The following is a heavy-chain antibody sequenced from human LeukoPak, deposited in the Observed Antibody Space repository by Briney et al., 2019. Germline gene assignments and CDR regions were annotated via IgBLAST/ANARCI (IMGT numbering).Heavy chain of an antibody. CDR2: IYYSGST. V-gene: IGHV4-39*01. CDR1: GGSISSSSYY. CDR3: ARRGYKYWYFDL. Sequence: ASETLSLTCTVSGGSISSSSYYWGWIRQPPGKGLEWIGSIYYSGSTYYNPSLKSRVTISVDTPKNQFSLKLSSVTAADTAVYYCARRGYKYWYFDLWGRGTLVTVSS. J-gene: IGHJ2*01. D-gene: IGHD5-24*01.